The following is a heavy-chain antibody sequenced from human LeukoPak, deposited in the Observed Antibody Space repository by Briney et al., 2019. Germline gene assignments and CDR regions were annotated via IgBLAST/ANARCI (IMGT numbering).Heavy chain of an antibody. CDR1: GFTFSSYA. D-gene: IGHD2-2*01. CDR2: ISYDGSNK. J-gene: IGHJ4*02. V-gene: IGHV3-30-3*01. CDR3: ARASNVVVPAAILDY. Sequence: PGGSLRLSCAASGFTFSSYAMHWVRQAPGKGLEWVAVISYDGSNKYYADSVKGRFTISRDNSKNTLYLQMNSLRAEDTAVYYCARASNVVVPAAILDYWGQGTLVTVSS.